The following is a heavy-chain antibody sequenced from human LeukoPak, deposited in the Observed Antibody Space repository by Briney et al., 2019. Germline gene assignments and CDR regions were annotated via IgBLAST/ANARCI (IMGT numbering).Heavy chain of an antibody. J-gene: IGHJ4*02. V-gene: IGHV4-39*01. CDR3: ARRHSSSWYPGYDY. D-gene: IGHD6-13*01. CDR2: INYGGTT. CDR1: GGSISSSSNC. Sequence: PSETLSLTCTVSGGSISSSSNCWGWIRQPPGKGLEWIGSINYGGTTYYNPSLKSRVTISVDTSKSQFSLKLSPVTSADTAVYYCARRHSSSWYPGYDYWGQGTLVTVSS.